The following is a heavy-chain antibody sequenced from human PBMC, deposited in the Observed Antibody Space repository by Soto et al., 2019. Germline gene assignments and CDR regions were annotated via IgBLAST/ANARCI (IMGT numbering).Heavy chain of an antibody. CDR1: GYTFTSYD. V-gene: IGHV1-8*01. Sequence: ASVKVSCKASGYTFTSYDINWVRQATGQGLEWMGWMNPNSGNTGYAQKFQGRVTMTRSTSISTAYMELSSLRSEDTAVYYCARGRDSSGPYNWFDPWGQGTLVTVSS. J-gene: IGHJ5*02. CDR2: MNPNSGNT. CDR3: ARGRDSSGPYNWFDP. D-gene: IGHD3-22*01.